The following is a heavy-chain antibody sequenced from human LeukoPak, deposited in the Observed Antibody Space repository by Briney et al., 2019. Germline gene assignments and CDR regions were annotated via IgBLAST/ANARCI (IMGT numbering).Heavy chain of an antibody. Sequence: GGSLRLSCAASGFTFSSYAIHWVRQAPGKGLEWVAVISYDGSNKYYADSVKGRFTISRDNSKNTLYLQMNSLRAEDTAVYYCARGTVTTSHPYFDYWGQGTLVTVSS. D-gene: IGHD4-17*01. CDR1: GFTFSSYA. CDR3: ARGTVTTSHPYFDY. J-gene: IGHJ4*02. CDR2: ISYDGSNK. V-gene: IGHV3-30-3*01.